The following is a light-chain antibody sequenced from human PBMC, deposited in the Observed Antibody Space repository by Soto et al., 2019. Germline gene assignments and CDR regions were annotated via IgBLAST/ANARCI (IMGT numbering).Light chain of an antibody. CDR1: SSNIGAGYD. J-gene: IGLJ2*01. CDR2: GNS. CDR3: QSYDSSLSGSL. Sequence: QSVLTQPPSMSGAPGQRVTISCTGSSSNIGAGYDVHWYQQLPGTAPKLLIYGNSNRPSGVPDRFSGSKSGTSASLAITGLQAEDEADYYCQSYDSSLSGSLFGGGTKLTVL. V-gene: IGLV1-40*01.